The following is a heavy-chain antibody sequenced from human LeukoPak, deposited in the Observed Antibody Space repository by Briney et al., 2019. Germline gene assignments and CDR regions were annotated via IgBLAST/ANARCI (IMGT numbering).Heavy chain of an antibody. Sequence: SETLSLTCTVSGGSISSYYWSWIRQPPGKGLEWIGYIYYSGSTYYNPSLKSRVTISVDTSKNQFSLKLSSVTAADTAVYYCARSVPVYGDYDYWGQGTLVTVSS. J-gene: IGHJ4*02. D-gene: IGHD2-21*01. V-gene: IGHV4-59*06. CDR3: ARSVPVYGDYDY. CDR2: IYYSGST. CDR1: GGSISSYY.